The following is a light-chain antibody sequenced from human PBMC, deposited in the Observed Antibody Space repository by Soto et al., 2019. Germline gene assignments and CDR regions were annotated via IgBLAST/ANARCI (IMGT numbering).Light chain of an antibody. CDR2: DDN. J-gene: IGLJ3*02. Sequence: QSVLTQPPSVSAAPGQRVTISCSGSSSNIATNYVSWYQHLPGAAPRLLICDDNKRPSGIPDRFSGSKYGTSATLDITGLQTGDEADYYCGTWDTSLSAGVFGGGTKSPS. V-gene: IGLV1-51*01. CDR3: GTWDTSLSAGV. CDR1: SSNIATNY.